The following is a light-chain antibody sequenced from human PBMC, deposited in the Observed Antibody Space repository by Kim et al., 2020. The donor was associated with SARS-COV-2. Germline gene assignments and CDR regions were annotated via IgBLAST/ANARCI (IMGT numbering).Light chain of an antibody. CDR3: QQYYSTPPT. CDR2: WAS. Sequence: ATVNCRSSQSVLYRSNGKNFLAWYQQRPGQPPKLLIYWASTRESGVPDRFSGSGSGTDFTLTITSLQAEDAAVYYCQQYYSTPPTFGRGTKVDIK. CDR1: QSVLYRSNGKNF. J-gene: IGKJ1*01. V-gene: IGKV4-1*01.